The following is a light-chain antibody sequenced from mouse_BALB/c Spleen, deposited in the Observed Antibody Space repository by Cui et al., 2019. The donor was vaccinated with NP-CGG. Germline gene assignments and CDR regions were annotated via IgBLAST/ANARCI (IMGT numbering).Light chain of an antibody. CDR2: VTN. CDR1: TGAVPTRNY. Sequence: QAVVTQESALPTSPGEAVTLNCRSSTGAVPTRNYAIRVQEKPDHLFTGLIYVTNTPAPGVPARVSGSLIGDKTALTITGAQTEDEAIYFCALWYSNHWVFGGGTKLTVL. J-gene: IGLJ1*01. V-gene: IGLV1*01. CDR3: ALWYSNHWV.